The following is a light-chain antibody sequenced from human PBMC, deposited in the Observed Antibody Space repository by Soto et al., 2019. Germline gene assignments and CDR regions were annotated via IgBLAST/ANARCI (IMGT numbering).Light chain of an antibody. Sequence: DIVMTQSPATLSVAPGERVTFSCRASQGVSRKLAWYQHKPGQAPRLLISGASTGATGIPARFSGSGSGTEFTLTISSLQSEDFAVYYCQQYHNWPITLGQGTRLEIK. CDR1: QGVSRK. CDR2: GAS. J-gene: IGKJ5*01. CDR3: QQYHNWPIT. V-gene: IGKV3-15*01.